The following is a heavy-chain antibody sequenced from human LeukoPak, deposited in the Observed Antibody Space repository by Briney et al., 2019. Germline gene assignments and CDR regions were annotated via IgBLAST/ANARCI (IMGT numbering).Heavy chain of an antibody. D-gene: IGHD6-13*01. CDR2: IYYSGSI. CDR1: GGSIRSYY. V-gene: IGHV4-39*01. CDR3: ARRYTSSWYGGDWFDP. Sequence: SETLSLTCTVSGGSIRSYYWGWIRQPPGKGLEWIGSIYYSGSIYYNPSLKSRVTISVDTSKNQFSLKLRSVTAADTAVYYCARRYTSSWYGGDWFDPWGQGTLVTVSS. J-gene: IGHJ5*02.